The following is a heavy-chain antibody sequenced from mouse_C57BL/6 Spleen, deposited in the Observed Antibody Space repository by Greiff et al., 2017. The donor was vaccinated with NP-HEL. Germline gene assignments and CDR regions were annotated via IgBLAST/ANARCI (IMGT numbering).Heavy chain of an antibody. Sequence: EVKLVESGAGLVKPGGSLKLSCAASGFTFSSYAMSWVRQTPEKRLEWVAYISSGGDYIYYADTVKGRFTISRDNARNTLYLQMSSLKSEDTAMYYCTRAYYYGSSPYWYFDVWGTGTTVTVSS. J-gene: IGHJ1*03. D-gene: IGHD1-1*01. CDR3: TRAYYYGSSPYWYFDV. V-gene: IGHV5-9-1*02. CDR2: ISSGGDYI. CDR1: GFTFSSYA.